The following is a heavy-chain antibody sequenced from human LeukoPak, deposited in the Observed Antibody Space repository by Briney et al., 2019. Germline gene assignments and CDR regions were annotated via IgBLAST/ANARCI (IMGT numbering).Heavy chain of an antibody. CDR2: INHRGST. Sequence: SETLSLTCAVYGGSFSGYYWSWIRQPPGKGLEWIGEINHRGSTNYNPSLKSRVTISVDTSKNQFSLKLSSVTAADTAVYYCARGEVEVLFDYWGQGTLVTVSS. V-gene: IGHV4-34*01. D-gene: IGHD2-15*01. J-gene: IGHJ4*02. CDR1: GGSFSGYY. CDR3: ARGEVEVLFDY.